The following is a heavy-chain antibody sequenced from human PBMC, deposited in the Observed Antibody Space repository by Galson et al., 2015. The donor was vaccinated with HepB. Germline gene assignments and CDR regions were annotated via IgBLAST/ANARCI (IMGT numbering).Heavy chain of an antibody. CDR2: IYYSGST. CDR1: GGSISSSSYY. CDR3: ARHTASYCSSTSCHRARAFDI. Sequence: ETLSLTCTVSGGSISSSSYYWGWIRQPPGKGLEWIGSIYYSGSTYYNPSLKSRVTISVDTSKNQFSLKLSSVTAADTAVYYCARHTASYCSSTSCHRARAFDIWGQGTMVTVSS. D-gene: IGHD2-2*02. V-gene: IGHV4-39*01. J-gene: IGHJ3*02.